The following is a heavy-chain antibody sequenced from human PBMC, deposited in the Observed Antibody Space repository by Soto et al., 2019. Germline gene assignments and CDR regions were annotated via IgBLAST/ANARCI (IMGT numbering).Heavy chain of an antibody. D-gene: IGHD3-22*01. V-gene: IGHV2-5*02. J-gene: IGHJ5*02. CDR1: GFSLSTSGGG. Sequence: GSGPTLVNPTQTLTLTCTFSGFSLSTSGGGVGRIRQPPGKALEWLALIYWDDDKRYSPSLKSRLTITKDTSKNQVVLTMTNMDPVDTATYYCAHSLIGYYYDSSGSNWFDPWGQGTLVTVSS. CDR3: AHSLIGYYYDSSGSNWFDP. CDR2: IYWDDDK.